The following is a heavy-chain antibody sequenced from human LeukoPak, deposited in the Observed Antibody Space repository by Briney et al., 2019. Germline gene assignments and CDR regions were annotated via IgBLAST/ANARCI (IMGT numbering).Heavy chain of an antibody. CDR1: GFTFSSYE. Sequence: PGGSLRLSCAASGFTFSSYEMNWVRQAPGKGLEWVSYISSSGSTIYYADSVKGRFTISRDNAKNSLYLQMNSLRAEDTAVYYCARSREAYYDILTGYYHSFDYWGQGTLVTVSS. V-gene: IGHV3-48*03. D-gene: IGHD3-9*01. CDR2: ISSSGSTI. J-gene: IGHJ4*02. CDR3: ARSREAYYDILTGYYHSFDY.